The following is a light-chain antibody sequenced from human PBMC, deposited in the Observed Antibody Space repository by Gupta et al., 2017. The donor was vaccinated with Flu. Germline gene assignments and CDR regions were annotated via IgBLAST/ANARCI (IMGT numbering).Light chain of an antibody. J-gene: IGLJ3*02. V-gene: IGLV6-57*01. Sequence: FMLTQPPSVSESPGKTVTISCTRDSGSIASNYVQWYQQRPDSSPTILISEDNQRVPGVPDRFSGSFGSSSNSASLTISGLRPEDEADYYCQSYDSTNRWVFGVGTRLTVL. CDR1: SGSIASNY. CDR2: EDN. CDR3: QSYDSTNRWV.